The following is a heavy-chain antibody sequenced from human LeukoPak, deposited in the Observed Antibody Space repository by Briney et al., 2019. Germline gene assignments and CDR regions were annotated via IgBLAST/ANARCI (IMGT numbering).Heavy chain of an antibody. J-gene: IGHJ4*02. V-gene: IGHV4-34*01. D-gene: IGHD5-24*01. CDR3: ARRRDGYVSFDS. CDR1: GGSFSGYY. CDR2: INHSGST. Sequence: SETLSLTCAVYGGSFSGYYWSWIRQPPGKGLEWIGEINHSGSTNYNPSLKSRVTISVDTSKNQFSLKLSSVTAADTAVYYCARRRDGYVSFDSWGQGTLVTVSS.